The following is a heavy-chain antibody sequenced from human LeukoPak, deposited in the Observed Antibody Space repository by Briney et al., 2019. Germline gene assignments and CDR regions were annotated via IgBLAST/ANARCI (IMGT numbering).Heavy chain of an antibody. D-gene: IGHD6-13*01. J-gene: IGHJ2*01. CDR2: IKEDGSEK. V-gene: IGHV3-7*01. Sequence: GGSLRLSCAASGFTFSSYEMNWVRQAPGKGLEWVANIKEDGSEKYYVDSVKGRFTISRDNAKNSLYLQMNSLRAGDTAVYYCARAAYSSTWYSRYFDLWGRGTLVTVSS. CDR3: ARAAYSSTWYSRYFDL. CDR1: GFTFSSYE.